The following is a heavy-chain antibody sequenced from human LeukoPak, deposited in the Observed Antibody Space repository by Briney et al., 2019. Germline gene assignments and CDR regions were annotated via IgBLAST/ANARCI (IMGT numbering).Heavy chain of an antibody. Sequence: PGGSLRLSCAASGFTVSSNYMSWVRQAPGKGLEWVSVIYSGGSTYYADSVKGRFTISRDNSKNTLYLQMNSLRAEDTAVYYCAKVDCSGGSCYFLDYWGQGTLVTVSS. CDR3: AKVDCSGGSCYFLDY. CDR2: IYSGGST. J-gene: IGHJ4*02. CDR1: GFTVSSNY. D-gene: IGHD2-15*01. V-gene: IGHV3-53*05.